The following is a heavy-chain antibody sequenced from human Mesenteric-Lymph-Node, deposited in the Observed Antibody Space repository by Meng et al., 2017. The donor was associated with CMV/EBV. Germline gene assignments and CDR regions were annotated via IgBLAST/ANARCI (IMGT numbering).Heavy chain of an antibody. CDR3: ATALYGSDNPDY. Sequence: LTRAVYGGSFSAYYWSWIRQPPGKGLEWIGEINRAGSPNYNPSLKSRVTISVDTSKNQFSLKLSSVTATDTAVYYCATALYGSDNPDYWGQGTLVTVSS. CDR2: INRAGSP. D-gene: IGHD3-10*01. CDR1: GGSFSAYY. J-gene: IGHJ4*02. V-gene: IGHV4-34*01.